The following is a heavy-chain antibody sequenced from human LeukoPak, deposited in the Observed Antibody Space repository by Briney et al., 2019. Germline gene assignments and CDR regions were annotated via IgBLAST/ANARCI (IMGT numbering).Heavy chain of an antibody. CDR3: ARRLAPPYYFDY. CDR2: LYYSGST. J-gene: IGHJ4*02. V-gene: IGHV4-39*01. CDR1: GDSISSSTFS. Sequence: SETLSLTCTVSGDSISSSTFSWGWIRQPPGKGLEWIGSLYYSGSTYYNPSLKSRVTISEDTSKNQFSLKLSSVTAADTAVYYCARRLAPPYYFDYWGQGTLVTVSS.